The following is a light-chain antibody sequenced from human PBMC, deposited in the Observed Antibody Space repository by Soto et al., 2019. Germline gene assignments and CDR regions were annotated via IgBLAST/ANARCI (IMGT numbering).Light chain of an antibody. CDR3: DSYTSSRAYV. CDR1: SSDVGGYNY. Sequence: QSVLTQPASVSGSPGQSITISCTGTSSDVGGYNYVSWYQQQSGKAPKLIIHGVSNRPSGVSNRFSGSKSGNTASLTSSGLQAEDEADYYCDSYTSSRAYVFGSGTKVTVL. J-gene: IGLJ1*01. V-gene: IGLV2-14*01. CDR2: GVS.